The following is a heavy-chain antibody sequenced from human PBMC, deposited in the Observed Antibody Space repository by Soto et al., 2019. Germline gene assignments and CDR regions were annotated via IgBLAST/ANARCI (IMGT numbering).Heavy chain of an antibody. CDR1: GGSISSGDYY. CDR2: IYYRGST. J-gene: IGHJ4*02. Sequence: QVQLQESGPGLVKPSQTLSLTCTVSGGSISSGDYYWSWIRQPPGKCLEWIGYIYYRGSTFYNPSLKSRVTISVDRSKNQFSLKLSSVTAADTAVYYCARDPGYYGSGSYSGNDYWGQGTLVTVSS. V-gene: IGHV4-30-4*08. D-gene: IGHD3-10*01. CDR3: ARDPGYYGSGSYSGNDY.